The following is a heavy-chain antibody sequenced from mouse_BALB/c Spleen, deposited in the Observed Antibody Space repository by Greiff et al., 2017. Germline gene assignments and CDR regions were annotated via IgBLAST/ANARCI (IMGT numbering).Heavy chain of an antibody. CDR2: IDPFNGGT. J-gene: IGHJ4*01. CDR1: GYSFTSYY. CDR3: ARSERLLSLYYYAMDY. D-gene: IGHD2-12*01. V-gene: IGHV1S135*01. Sequence: EVQLVESGPELMEPGASVKISCKASGYSFTSYYMHWVKQSHGKSLEWIGYIDPFNGGTSYNQKFKGKATLTVDKSSSTAYMHLSSLTSEDSAVYYCARSERLLSLYYYAMDYWGQGTSVTVSS.